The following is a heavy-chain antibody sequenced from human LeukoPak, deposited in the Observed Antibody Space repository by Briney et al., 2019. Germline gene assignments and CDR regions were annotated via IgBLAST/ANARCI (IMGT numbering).Heavy chain of an antibody. Sequence: ASVKVSCKASGYTFTNYGISWLRQAPGQGLEWMGWISAYNGNTNYAQQLQGRVTMTTDTSTSTAYMDLRSLRSDDTAVYYCARDGYYGPAAGDYWGQGTLVTVSS. J-gene: IGHJ4*02. CDR3: ARDGYYGPAAGDY. CDR1: GYTFTNYG. V-gene: IGHV1-18*01. CDR2: ISAYNGNT. D-gene: IGHD3-10*01.